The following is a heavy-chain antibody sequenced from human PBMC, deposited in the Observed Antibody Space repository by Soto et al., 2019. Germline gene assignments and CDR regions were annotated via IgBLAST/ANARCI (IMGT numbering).Heavy chain of an antibody. D-gene: IGHD3-16*01. J-gene: IGHJ5*02. V-gene: IGHV3-23*01. CDR1: GFTFSSYA. Sequence: SGGSLRLSCAASGFTFSSYAMSWVRQAPGKGLEWVSAISGSGGSTYYADSVKGRFTISRDNSKKTLYLQMNSLRVEDMAVYYCARATAPGGFSWFDPWGQGTLVTVSS. CDR3: ARATAPGGFSWFDP. CDR2: ISGSGGST.